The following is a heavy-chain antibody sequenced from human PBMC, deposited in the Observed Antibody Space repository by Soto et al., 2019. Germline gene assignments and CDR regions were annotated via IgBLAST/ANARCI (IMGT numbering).Heavy chain of an antibody. CDR3: AMVDNYVTPTPQDV. D-gene: IGHD3-16*01. CDR2: ISPYTGDT. Sequence: QVQLVQSGDEMKKPGASVRVSCKASGYIFVNYGIAWVRQAPGQGLEWMGWISPYTGDTHSASKVQGRLTMTTDTSPSTAYMDLGSLTSDDTAVYYWAMVDNYVTPTPQDVWGQGTTVTVSS. J-gene: IGHJ6*02. V-gene: IGHV1-18*01. CDR1: GYIFVNYG.